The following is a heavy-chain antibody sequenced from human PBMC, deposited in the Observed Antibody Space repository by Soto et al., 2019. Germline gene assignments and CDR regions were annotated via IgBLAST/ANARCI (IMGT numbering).Heavy chain of an antibody. CDR3: ARSVWFGELLPLYYYYGMDV. D-gene: IGHD3-10*01. CDR2: INHSGST. V-gene: IGHV4-34*01. CDR1: GGSFSGYY. J-gene: IGHJ6*02. Sequence: SETLSLTCAVYGGSFSGYYWSWIRQPPGKGLEWIGEINHSGSTNYNPSLKSRVTISVDTSKNQFSLKLSSVTAADTAVYYCARSVWFGELLPLYYYYGMDVWGQGTTVTVSS.